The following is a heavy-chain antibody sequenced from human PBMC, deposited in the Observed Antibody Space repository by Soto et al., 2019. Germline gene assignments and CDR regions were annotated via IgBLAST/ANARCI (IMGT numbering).Heavy chain of an antibody. J-gene: IGHJ5*02. V-gene: IGHV1-2*04. CDR2: INPNSGGT. D-gene: IGHD3-3*01. CDR1: GYTFTGYY. CDR3: ARAHIPYYDFWSGYYTGIKDWFDP. Sequence: ASVKVSCKASGYTFTGYYMHWVRQAPGQGLEWMGWINPNSGGTNYAQKFQGWVTMTRDTSISTAYMELSRLRSGDTAVYYCARAHIPYYDFWSGYYTGIKDWFDPWGQGTLVTVSS.